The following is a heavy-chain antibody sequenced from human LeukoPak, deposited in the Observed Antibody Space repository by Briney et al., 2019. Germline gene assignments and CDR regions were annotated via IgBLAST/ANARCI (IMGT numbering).Heavy chain of an antibody. V-gene: IGHV1-69*13. CDR2: IIPIFGTA. CDR1: GGTFSSYA. Sequence: SVKVSCKASGGTFSSYAISWVRQAPGQGLEWVGGIIPIFGTANYAQKFQDRVTITADESTSTAYMELSSLRSEDTAVYYCAKGGSYYEGNDAFDIWGQGTMVTVSS. D-gene: IGHD1-26*01. J-gene: IGHJ3*02. CDR3: AKGGSYYEGNDAFDI.